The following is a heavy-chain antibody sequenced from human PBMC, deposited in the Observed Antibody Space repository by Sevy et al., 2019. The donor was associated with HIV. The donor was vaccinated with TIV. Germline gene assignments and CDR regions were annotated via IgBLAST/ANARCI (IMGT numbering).Heavy chain of an antibody. D-gene: IGHD3-22*01. Sequence: ASVKVSCKAYGYTFISYGISWVRQAPGQGLEWMGWISTYNGNTNYAQKFQGRVTMTTDTSTSTVYMELRSLRSDDAAMYYCARDPRTFSFDSSGYGHDYWGQGTLVTVSS. CDR3: ARDPRTFSFDSSGYGHDY. V-gene: IGHV1-18*01. CDR2: ISTYNGNT. J-gene: IGHJ4*02. CDR1: GYTFISYG.